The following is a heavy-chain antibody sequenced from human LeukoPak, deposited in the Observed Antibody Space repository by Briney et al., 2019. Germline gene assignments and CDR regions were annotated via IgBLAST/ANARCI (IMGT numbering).Heavy chain of an antibody. V-gene: IGHV3-69-1*01. J-gene: IGHJ4*02. CDR2: ISRTGVI. CDR3: ARDHNWGFDY. D-gene: IGHD7-27*01. CDR1: GFTFSDYA. Sequence: GGSLRLSCAASGFTFSDYAMNWVRQTPGKGLEWVSYISRTGVIYYADSVRGRFSISRDNAMNSVYMQMSSLGAEDTALYYCARDHNWGFDYWGRGTLVTVSS.